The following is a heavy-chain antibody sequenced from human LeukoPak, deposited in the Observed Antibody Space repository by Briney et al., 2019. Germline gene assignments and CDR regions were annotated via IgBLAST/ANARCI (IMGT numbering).Heavy chain of an antibody. J-gene: IGHJ4*02. CDR2: IYYSGST. D-gene: IGHD5-12*01. CDR3: ARTSGYDYSFDY. V-gene: IGHV4-61*01. Sequence: SETLSLTCTVSGGSVSSGSYYWSWIRQPPGKGLEWIGYIYYSGSTNYNPSLKSRFTISVDTSKNHFSLKLSSVTAADTAVYYCARTSGYDYSFDYWGQGTLVTVSS. CDR1: GGSVSSGSYY.